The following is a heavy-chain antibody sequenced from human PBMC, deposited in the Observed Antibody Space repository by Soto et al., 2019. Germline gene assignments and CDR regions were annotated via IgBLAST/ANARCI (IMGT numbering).Heavy chain of an antibody. CDR3: ARGRGYSGYDLGY. CDR2: TYYSGST. V-gene: IGHV4-59*01. CDR1: GDSISSYY. D-gene: IGHD5-12*01. Sequence: QVQLQESGPGLVKPSETLSLTCTVSGDSISSYYWNWIRQPPGKGLEWIGYTYYSGSTDYNPSLKSRATISVDPSKNQFSLKLTSVTAADTAVYYCARGRGYSGYDLGYWGQGTLVTVSS. J-gene: IGHJ4*02.